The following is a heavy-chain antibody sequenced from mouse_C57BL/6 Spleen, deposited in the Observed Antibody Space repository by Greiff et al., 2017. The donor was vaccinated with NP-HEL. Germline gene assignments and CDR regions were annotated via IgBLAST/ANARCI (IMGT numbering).Heavy chain of an antibody. Sequence: QVQLQQPGAELVMPGASVKLSCKASGYTFTSYWMHWVKQRPGQGLEWIGEIDPSDSYTNYNQKLKGKSTLTVDKSSSPAYMQLRSLTSEDSAVYYCARGGVTTVVATDYAMDYWGQGTSVTVSS. CDR3: ARGGVTTVVATDYAMDY. CDR2: IDPSDSYT. V-gene: IGHV1-69*01. J-gene: IGHJ4*01. D-gene: IGHD1-1*01. CDR1: GYTFTSYW.